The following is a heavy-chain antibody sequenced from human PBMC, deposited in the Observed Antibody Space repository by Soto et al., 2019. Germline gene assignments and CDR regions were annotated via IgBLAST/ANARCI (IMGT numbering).Heavy chain of an antibody. Sequence: EVQLVESGGGLVQPGGSLRLSCAASGFTFSNYWMYWVRQAPGKGLVWVSRINSDGSVSSYADSVKGRLTISRDNVKNTLYLEMDSLRAEDTAVYYCARGDCVGGPCYSLAGSFYYYMDVWGKGTTVTV. CDR3: ARGDCVGGPCYSLAGSFYYYMDV. CDR2: INSDGSVS. CDR1: GFTFSNYW. V-gene: IGHV3-74*01. J-gene: IGHJ6*03. D-gene: IGHD2-15*01.